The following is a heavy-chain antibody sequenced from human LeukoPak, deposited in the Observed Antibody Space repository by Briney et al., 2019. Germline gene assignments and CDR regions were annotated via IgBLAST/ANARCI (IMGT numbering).Heavy chain of an antibody. CDR2: IYYSGST. V-gene: IGHV4-39*07. D-gene: IGHD2-15*01. CDR3: ARSPRRGGSYWYFDL. Sequence: SETLSLTCSVSGGSISSSSYYWGWIRQPPGKGLEWIGSIYYSGSTYYNPSLKSRVTISVDTSKNQFSLKLSSVTAADTAVYYCARSPRRGGSYWYFDLWGRGTLVTVSS. CDR1: GGSISSSSYY. J-gene: IGHJ2*01.